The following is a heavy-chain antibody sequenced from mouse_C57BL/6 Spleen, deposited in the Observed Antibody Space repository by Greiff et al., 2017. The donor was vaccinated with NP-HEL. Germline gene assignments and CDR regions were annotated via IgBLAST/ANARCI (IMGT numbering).Heavy chain of an antibody. CDR3: VTYYSNHEGFAY. CDR1: GFNIKDDY. D-gene: IGHD2-5*01. Sequence: EVQLQQSGAELVRPGASVKLSCTASGFNIKDDYMHWVKQRPEQGLEWIGWIDPENGDTEYASKFQGKATITADPSSNTAYLQLSSLTSEDTAVWYCVTYYSNHEGFAYWGQGTLVTVSA. J-gene: IGHJ3*01. V-gene: IGHV14-4*01. CDR2: IDPENGDT.